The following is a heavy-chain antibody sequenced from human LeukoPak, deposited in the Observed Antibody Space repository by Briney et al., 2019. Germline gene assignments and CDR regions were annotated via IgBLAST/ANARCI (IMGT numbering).Heavy chain of an antibody. CDR3: AKDMYDDSSGGGAFDI. V-gene: IGHV3-9*01. CDR1: GFTFDVYA. J-gene: IGHJ3*02. CDR2: ISWNSGSI. Sequence: GGSLRLSCAASGFTFDVYAMHWVRQAPGEGLEWVSGISWNSGSIGYADSVKGRFTISRDNAKNSLYRQMNSLRAEDTALYYCAKDMYDDSSGGGAFDIWGQGTMVTVSS. D-gene: IGHD4-17*01.